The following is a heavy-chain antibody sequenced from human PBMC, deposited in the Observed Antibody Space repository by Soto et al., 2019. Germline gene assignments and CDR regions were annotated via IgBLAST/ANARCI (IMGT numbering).Heavy chain of an antibody. J-gene: IGHJ6*02. CDR2: ISAYNGNT. D-gene: IGHD3-16*01. CDR1: GYTFTTYG. V-gene: IGHV1-18*01. Sequence: ASVNVSCTASGYTFTTYGISWVRPATGQGLEWMGWISAYNGNTNYAQKLQGRVTMTTDTSTSTAYMELRSLRSDDTAVYYCAREWLNFYYGMDVWGQGTTVTVSS. CDR3: AREWLNFYYGMDV.